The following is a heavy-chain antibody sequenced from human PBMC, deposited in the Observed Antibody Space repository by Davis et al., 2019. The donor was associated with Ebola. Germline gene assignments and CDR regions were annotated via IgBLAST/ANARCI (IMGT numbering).Heavy chain of an antibody. V-gene: IGHV3-23*01. CDR3: AKDTSNIWFDI. CDR1: GFIFSSYV. Sequence: PGGSLRLSCAASGFIFSSYVMHWVRQAPGKGLEWVSTLGTSADAYYADSVKGRFTISRDNSKNTMYLQMNGLRVEDTAIYYCAKDTSNIWFDIWGQGTMVTVSS. D-gene: IGHD1-26*01. J-gene: IGHJ3*02. CDR2: LGTSADA.